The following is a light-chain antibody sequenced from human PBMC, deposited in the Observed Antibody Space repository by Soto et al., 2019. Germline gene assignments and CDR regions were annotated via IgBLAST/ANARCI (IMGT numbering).Light chain of an antibody. J-gene: IGKJ1*01. CDR2: DIF. CDR1: QGISSSF. CDR3: QQYGDSPRT. Sequence: LTQSPSSLSASVGDRVTITCRASQGISSSFLAWYHQKPGQAPRLVIYDIFTRATGVPTRISGSGSGTEFTLTISRLEPEDFAVYYCQQYGDSPRTFGHGTKVDIK. V-gene: IGKV3-20*01.